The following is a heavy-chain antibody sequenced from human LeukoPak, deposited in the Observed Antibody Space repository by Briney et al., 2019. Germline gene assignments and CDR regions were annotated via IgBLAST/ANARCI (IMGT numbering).Heavy chain of an antibody. J-gene: IGHJ4*02. CDR2: FDPEDGET. CDR3: ATGTGSFDY. Sequence: GASVKVSCKASGYTFTSYYMHWVRQAPGKGLEWMGGFDPEDGETIYAQKFQGRVTMTEDTSTDTAYMELSSLRSEDTAVYYCATGTGSFDYWGQGTLVTVSS. V-gene: IGHV1-24*01. CDR1: GYTFTSYY. D-gene: IGHD3-10*01.